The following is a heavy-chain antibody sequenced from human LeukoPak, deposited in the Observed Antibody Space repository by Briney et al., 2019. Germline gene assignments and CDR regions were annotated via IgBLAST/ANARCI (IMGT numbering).Heavy chain of an antibody. J-gene: IGHJ4*02. CDR1: GFTFSIYA. Sequence: PGMSLRLSCAASGFTFSIYAMHWVRQAPGKGLEWVAVISYDGSNKYYADSVKGRFTISRDNSKNTLYLQMNSLRAEDTAVYCCARDRGFSGSYPFLDYWGQGTLVTVSS. CDR2: ISYDGSNK. V-gene: IGHV3-30*04. D-gene: IGHD3-10*01. CDR3: ARDRGFSGSYPFLDY.